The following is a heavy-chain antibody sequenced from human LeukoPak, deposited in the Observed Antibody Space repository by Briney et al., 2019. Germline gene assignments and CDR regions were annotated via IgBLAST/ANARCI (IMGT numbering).Heavy chain of an antibody. J-gene: IGHJ4*02. CDR2: IYYSGST. V-gene: IGHV4-59*01. CDR1: DGSINSYY. CDR3: ARQEYSSSFFMYY. D-gene: IGHD6-6*01. Sequence: SETLSLTCSVSDGSINSYYWSWIRQPPGKGLEWIGYIYYSGSTNYNPSLKSRVTISVDTSKNQFSLKLSSVTAADTAVYYCARQEYSSSFFMYYWGQGTLVTVSS.